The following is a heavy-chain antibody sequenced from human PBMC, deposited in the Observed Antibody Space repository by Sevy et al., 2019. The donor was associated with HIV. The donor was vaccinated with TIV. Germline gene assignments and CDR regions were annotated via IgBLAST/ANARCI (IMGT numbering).Heavy chain of an antibody. D-gene: IGHD6-19*01. J-gene: IGHJ4*02. CDR3: AKGPGSGWWYPDY. V-gene: IGHV3-23*01. CDR1: GFTFSSYA. CDR2: ISGSGSGFST. Sequence: GGSLRLSCAASGFTFSSYAMNWVRQAPGKGLEWVSGISGSGSGFSTYYADSVKGRFTVSRDNSKNTLYLQMNSLRVEDTAVYYCAKGPGSGWWYPDYWGQGTLVTVSS.